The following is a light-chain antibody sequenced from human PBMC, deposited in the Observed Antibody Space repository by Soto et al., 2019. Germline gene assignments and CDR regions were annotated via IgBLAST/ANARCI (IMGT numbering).Light chain of an antibody. Sequence: QSVLTQPPSVSGAPGQRVTISCTGSSSNIGAGYDVHWYQQLPGTAPKLLIYGNSNRPSGVPDRFSGSKSGTSAPLAITGLRAEGEADYYCQSYDSSLSGGVFGGGTQLTVL. CDR3: QSYDSSLSGGV. J-gene: IGLJ3*02. CDR2: GNS. CDR1: SSNIGAGYD. V-gene: IGLV1-40*01.